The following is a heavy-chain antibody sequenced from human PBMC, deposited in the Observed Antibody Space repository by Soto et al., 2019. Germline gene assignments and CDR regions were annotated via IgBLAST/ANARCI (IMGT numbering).Heavy chain of an antibody. Sequence: HVESLKISCKSSGYSFTSYWIGWVRQMPGKGVEWMGIIYPGNSDTRYSPSFQGQVTISADKSISTAYLQWSSLKASDTAMYYCARHAYDFWSASDYWGQGTLVTVSS. D-gene: IGHD3-3*01. CDR3: ARHAYDFWSASDY. CDR1: GYSFTSYW. J-gene: IGHJ4*02. CDR2: IYPGNSDT. V-gene: IGHV5-51*01.